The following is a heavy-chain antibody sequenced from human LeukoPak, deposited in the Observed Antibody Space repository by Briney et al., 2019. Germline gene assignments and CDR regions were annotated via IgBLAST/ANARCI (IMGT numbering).Heavy chain of an antibody. D-gene: IGHD3-3*01. CDR1: GGTFSSYA. J-gene: IGHJ6*02. Sequence: SVKVSCKASGGTFSSYAISWVRQAPGQGLEWMGRIIPILGIANYAQKFQGRVTITADKSTSTAYMELSSLRSEDTAVYYCARDPYDFWSGREIPVGMDVWGQGTTVTVSS. V-gene: IGHV1-69*04. CDR3: ARDPYDFWSGREIPVGMDV. CDR2: IIPILGIA.